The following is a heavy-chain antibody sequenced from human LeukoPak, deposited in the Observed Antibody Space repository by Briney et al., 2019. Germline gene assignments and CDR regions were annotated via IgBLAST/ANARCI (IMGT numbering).Heavy chain of an antibody. CDR2: ISGSGGST. J-gene: IGHJ6*03. D-gene: IGHD1-26*01. CDR3: AKDEEGELLGYMDV. CDR1: GLTFISYA. Sequence: GGSLRLSCAASGLTFISYAMSWVRQAPGKGLEWVSAISGSGGSTYYADSVKGRFTISRDNSKNMLYLQMNSLRAEDTAVYYCAKDEEGELLGYMDVWGKGTTVTVSS. V-gene: IGHV3-23*01.